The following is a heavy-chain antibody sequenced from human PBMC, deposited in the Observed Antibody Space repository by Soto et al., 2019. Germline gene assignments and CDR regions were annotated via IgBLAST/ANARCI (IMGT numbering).Heavy chain of an antibody. CDR1: GGSISSGGYS. J-gene: IGHJ4*02. CDR3: ARVPDY. CDR2: IYHSGSI. Sequence: QLQLQESGSGLVKPSQTLSLTCAVSGGSISSGGYSWSWIRQPPGKGLEGIGYIYHSGSIYYNPSLKSRFTTSVDRPKNQFPRKLISVPAAATTGYSCARVPDYWGQGTLVTVSS. V-gene: IGHV4-30-2*01.